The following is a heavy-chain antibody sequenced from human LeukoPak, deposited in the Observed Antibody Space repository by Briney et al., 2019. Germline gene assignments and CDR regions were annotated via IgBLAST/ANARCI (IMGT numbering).Heavy chain of an antibody. D-gene: IGHD6-13*01. CDR3: ARAGYSSRNQHYYYGMDV. CDR1: GGSFSGYY. Sequence: PSETLSLTCAVYGGSFSGYYWSWIRQPPGKGLEWIGEINRSGSTNYNPSLKSRVTISVDTSKNQFSLKLSSVTAADTAVYYCARAGYSSRNQHYYYGMDVWGQGTTVTVSS. J-gene: IGHJ6*02. CDR2: INRSGST. V-gene: IGHV4-34*01.